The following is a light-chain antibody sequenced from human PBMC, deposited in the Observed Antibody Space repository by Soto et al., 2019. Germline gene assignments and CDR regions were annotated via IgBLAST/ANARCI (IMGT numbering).Light chain of an antibody. CDR1: QGINNY. Sequence: DIQMTQSPSSLSVSVGDRVTITCRASQGINNYLAWYQQKPGRGPKLLIYAAFTIQSGVPSRFSGRGSGTEFTLTIRSLKPEDVATYYCQKYNSAPFTFGPGTRVDIK. CDR2: AAF. CDR3: QKYNSAPFT. V-gene: IGKV1-27*01. J-gene: IGKJ3*01.